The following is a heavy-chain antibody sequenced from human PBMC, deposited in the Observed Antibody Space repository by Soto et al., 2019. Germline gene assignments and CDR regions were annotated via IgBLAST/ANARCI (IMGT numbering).Heavy chain of an antibody. CDR1: GYTFTSYY. J-gene: IGHJ6*02. Sequence: GASVKVSCKASGYTFTSYYMHWVRQAPGQGLEWMGIINPSGGSTSYAQKFQGRVTMTRDTSTSTVYMELSSLRAEDTAVYYCARALFFGNYEGTYGMDVWGQGTTVTVSS. D-gene: IGHD4-4*01. CDR2: INPSGGST. V-gene: IGHV1-46*01. CDR3: ARALFFGNYEGTYGMDV.